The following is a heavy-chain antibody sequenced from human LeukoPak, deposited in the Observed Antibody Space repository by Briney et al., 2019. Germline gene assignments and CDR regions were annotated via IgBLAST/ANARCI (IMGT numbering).Heavy chain of an antibody. CDR2: INPNSGGT. J-gene: IGHJ4*02. CDR3: AREWYYYDSSGYFG. V-gene: IGHV1-2*02. D-gene: IGHD3-22*01. CDR1: GYTFTGYY. Sequence: ASVKVSCKASGYTFTGYYMHWVRQAPGQGLEWMGWINPNSGGTSYAQKFQGRVTMTRDTSISTAYMELSRLRSDDTAVYYCAREWYYYDSSGYFGWGQGTLVTVSS.